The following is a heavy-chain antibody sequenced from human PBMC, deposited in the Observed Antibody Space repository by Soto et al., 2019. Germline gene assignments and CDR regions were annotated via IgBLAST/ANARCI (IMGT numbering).Heavy chain of an antibody. V-gene: IGHV1-69*13. CDR1: GGTFSSYA. CDR2: IIPIFGTA. CDR3: ARGWELRLDAFDI. D-gene: IGHD1-26*01. J-gene: IGHJ3*02. Sequence: ASVKVSCKASGGTFSSYAISWVRQAPGQGLEWMGGIIPIFGTANYAQKFQGRVTITADESTSTAYMELSSLRSEDTAVYYCARGWELRLDAFDIWGQGTMVTVSS.